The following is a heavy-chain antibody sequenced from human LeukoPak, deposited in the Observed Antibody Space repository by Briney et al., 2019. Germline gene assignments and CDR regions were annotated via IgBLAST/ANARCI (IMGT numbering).Heavy chain of an antibody. CDR2: IYHSGST. CDR3: ARGKRWDSSSRTSYYYDMDV. V-gene: IGHV4-4*02. Sequence: PSGTLSLTCAVSGGSISSSNWWSWVRQPPGKGLEWIGEIYHSGSTNYNPSLKSRVTISVDKSKNQFSLKLSSVTAADTAVYYCARGKRWDSSSRTSYYYDMDVWGKGTTVTVSS. J-gene: IGHJ6*04. D-gene: IGHD6-13*01. CDR1: GGSISSSNW.